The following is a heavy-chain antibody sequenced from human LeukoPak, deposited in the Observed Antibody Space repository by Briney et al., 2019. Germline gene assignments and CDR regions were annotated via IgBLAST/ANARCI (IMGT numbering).Heavy chain of an antibody. D-gene: IGHD3-16*01. V-gene: IGHV3-21*01. CDR2: ISSSSSYK. CDR3: AREGARLTLDY. J-gene: IGHJ4*02. Sequence: GGSLRLSCAASGLTFSSYAMSWVRQAPGKGLEWVSSISSSSSYKYYADSVKGRFTISRDNAKNSLYLQMNSLRAEDTAVYYCAREGARLTLDYWGQGTLVTVSS. CDR1: GLTFSSYA.